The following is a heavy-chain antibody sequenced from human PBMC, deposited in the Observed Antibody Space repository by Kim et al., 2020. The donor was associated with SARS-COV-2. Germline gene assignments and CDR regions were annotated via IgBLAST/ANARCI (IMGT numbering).Heavy chain of an antibody. Sequence: TTYADSVKGRFPISRDNAKNTLYLQMNSLRAEDTAVYYCARRNSISSQVDYWGQGTLVTVSS. V-gene: IGHV3-74*01. CDR2: T. J-gene: IGHJ4*02. CDR3: ARRNSISSQVDY. D-gene: IGHD2-2*02.